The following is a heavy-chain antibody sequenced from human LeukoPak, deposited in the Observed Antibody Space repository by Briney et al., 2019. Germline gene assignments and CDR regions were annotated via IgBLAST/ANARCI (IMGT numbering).Heavy chain of an antibody. CDR1: GGTFTSHS. CDR3: ASSSDLVVIGFDY. J-gene: IGHJ4*02. CDR2: IISVFGTA. Sequence: SVKVSCKASGGTFTSHSIAWVRQAPGQGLEWMGTIISVFGTADYAQKFQGRVTISAHGSTSTVYMDLSSLRSDDTAVYYCASSSDLVVIGFDYWGQGTLVTVSS. D-gene: IGHD2-21*01. V-gene: IGHV1-69*13.